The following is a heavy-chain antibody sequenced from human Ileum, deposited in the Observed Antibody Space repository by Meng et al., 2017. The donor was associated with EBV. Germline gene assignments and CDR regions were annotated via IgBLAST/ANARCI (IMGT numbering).Heavy chain of an antibody. J-gene: IGHJ4*02. V-gene: IGHV4-61*08. CDR1: GASVTSSGYY. Sequence: QVHLQQSGHGLVRPSENLSLTCTVSGASVTSSGYYWSWLRQSPGKGLEWLGYVNYNGDSTYNPSLKSRVTIFIDTSKKQFYLNLTSATAADTAIYYCARDLRVGGAFDYWGQGTLVTVSS. D-gene: IGHD1-26*01. CDR3: ARDLRVGGAFDY. CDR2: VNYNGDS.